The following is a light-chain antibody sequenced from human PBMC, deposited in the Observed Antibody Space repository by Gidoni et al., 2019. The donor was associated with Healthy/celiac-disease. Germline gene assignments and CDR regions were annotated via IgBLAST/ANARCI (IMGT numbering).Light chain of an antibody. V-gene: IGKV3D-11*01. CDR3: QQRSNWHPGFT. J-gene: IGKJ3*01. Sequence: EMVLTQSPATLSLSPGERATLSCRASQGVSSYLAWYQQKPGQAPRLLIYDASNRATGIPARFSGSGPGTDFTLTISSLEPEDFAVYYCQQRSNWHPGFTFGPGTKVDIK. CDR2: DAS. CDR1: QGVSSY.